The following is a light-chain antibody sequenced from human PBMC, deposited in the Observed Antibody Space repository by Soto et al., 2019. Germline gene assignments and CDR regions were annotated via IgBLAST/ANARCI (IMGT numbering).Light chain of an antibody. Sequence: DVEISHCPCSLAASVGDRVTITCQASQDINNYLNWYQQKPGKAPKLLIYDASNLETGVPSRFSGSGSGTDFTFTISGLQPEDIATYYCQQYDTLPLTFGGGTKV. CDR1: QDINNY. V-gene: IGKV1-33*01. J-gene: IGKJ4*01. CDR3: QQYDTLPLT. CDR2: DAS.